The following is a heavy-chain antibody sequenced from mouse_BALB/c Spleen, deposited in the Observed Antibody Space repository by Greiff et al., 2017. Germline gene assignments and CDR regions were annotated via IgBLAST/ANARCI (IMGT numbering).Heavy chain of an antibody. J-gene: IGHJ4*01. D-gene: IGHD2-1*01. Sequence: EVQVVESGGGLVKPGGSLKLSCAASGFTFSSYAMSWVRQTPEKRLEWVATISSGGSYTYYPDSVKGRFTISRDNAKNTLYLQMSSLRSEDTAMYYCAREHGNYGGYAMDYWGQGTSVTVSS. CDR1: GFTFSSYA. CDR3: AREHGNYGGYAMDY. CDR2: ISSGGSYT. V-gene: IGHV5-9-3*01.